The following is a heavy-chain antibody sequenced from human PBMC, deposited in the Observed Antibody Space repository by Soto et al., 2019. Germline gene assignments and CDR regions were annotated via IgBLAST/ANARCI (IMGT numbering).Heavy chain of an antibody. CDR3: AKNTIGYDYIWGSYRHGGFDY. J-gene: IGHJ4*02. D-gene: IGHD3-16*02. CDR2: ISGSGGST. Sequence: GGSLRLSCAASGFTFSGYAMSWVRQAPGKGLEWVSAISGSGGSTYYADSVKGRFTISRDNSKNTLYLQMNSLRAEDTAVYYCAKNTIGYDYIWGSYRHGGFDYWGQGTLVTVSS. V-gene: IGHV3-23*01. CDR1: GFTFSGYA.